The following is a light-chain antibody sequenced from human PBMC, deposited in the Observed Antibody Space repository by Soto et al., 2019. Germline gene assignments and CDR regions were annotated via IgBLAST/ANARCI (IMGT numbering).Light chain of an antibody. CDR2: KAS. V-gene: IGKV1-5*03. CDR1: QTNNRW. J-gene: IGKJ1*01. CDR3: QHYNSYSEA. Sequence: DIQMTQSPSTLSASVGDRVTITCRASQTNNRWLAWYQQKPGEVPKLLIYKASTLKSGVPSRFSGSGSGTEFTLTISSLQPDDFATYYCQHYNSYSEAFGQGTKVDIK.